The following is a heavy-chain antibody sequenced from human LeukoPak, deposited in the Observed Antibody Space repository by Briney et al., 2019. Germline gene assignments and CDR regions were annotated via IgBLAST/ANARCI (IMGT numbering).Heavy chain of an antibody. CDR3: ARGLGYGSGSGHYGMDD. D-gene: IGHD3-10*01. Sequence: PGGSLRLTCAASGFTFSSYALNWVSQAPGKGLEGVTIISSGGGGTYYADSVKGRFTISRDSPKNTLYLQMNSLRAEDTAVYYCARGLGYGSGSGHYGMDDWGQGTTVTVSS. V-gene: IGHV3-23*01. CDR1: GFTFSSYA. J-gene: IGHJ6*02. CDR2: ISSGGGGT.